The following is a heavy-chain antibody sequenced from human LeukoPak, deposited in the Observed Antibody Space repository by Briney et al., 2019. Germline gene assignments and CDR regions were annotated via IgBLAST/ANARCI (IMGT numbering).Heavy chain of an antibody. D-gene: IGHD2-2*01. CDR2: INPSGGST. J-gene: IGHJ3*02. CDR1: GYTFTSYY. Sequence: ASVKVSCKASGYTFTSYYMHWVRQAPGQGLEWMGIINPSGGSTSYAQKFQGRVTMTRDTSTSTAYMELRSLRSDDTAVYYCARDSQKRIVVVPAVDYAFDIWGQGTMVTVSS. V-gene: IGHV1-46*01. CDR3: ARDSQKRIVVVPAVDYAFDI.